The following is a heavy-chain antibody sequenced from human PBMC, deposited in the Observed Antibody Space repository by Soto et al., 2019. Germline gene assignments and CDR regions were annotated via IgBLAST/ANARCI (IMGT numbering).Heavy chain of an antibody. CDR2: ISYSGTT. CDR3: ARGRGYSYGLDP. Sequence: SETLSLTCTVAGDSISSINNYWSWIRQPPGEGLEWIGFISYSGTTSYSPSLKSRVAISLDTSKDQFSLSLNFVTAADTAVYYCARGRGYSYGLDPWGQGSLVTVS. CDR1: GDSISSINNY. V-gene: IGHV4-30-4*01. D-gene: IGHD5-18*01. J-gene: IGHJ5*02.